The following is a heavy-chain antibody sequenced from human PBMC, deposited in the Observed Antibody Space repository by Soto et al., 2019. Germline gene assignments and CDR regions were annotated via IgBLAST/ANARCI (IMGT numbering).Heavy chain of an antibody. D-gene: IGHD1-1*01. V-gene: IGHV1-18*01. CDR3: ARGRYGDY. CDR2: ISAHNGNT. Sequence: QVHLVQSGAEVKKPGASVKVSCQGSGYAFPTYGITWVRQAPGQGLEWMGWISAHNGNTNYAQKLQGRVTVTRDTSTSTAYMELRSLRYVATAVYYGARGRYGDYWGQGALVTVSS. CDR1: GYAFPTYG. J-gene: IGHJ4*02.